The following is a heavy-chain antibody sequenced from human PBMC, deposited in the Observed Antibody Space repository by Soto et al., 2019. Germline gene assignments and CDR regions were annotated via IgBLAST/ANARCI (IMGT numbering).Heavy chain of an antibody. D-gene: IGHD6-6*01. V-gene: IGHV3-33*01. J-gene: IGHJ4*02. CDR1: GFTFSTYG. Sequence: QVQLVESGGGVVQPGRSLRLSCAASGFTFSTYGMHWVRQAPGKGLEWVAVIWYDGSNEYYADSVKGRFTISRDNSKNTLYLQMNSLRAEDTAVYYCARDVLEHSSSPLDYWGQGTLVTVSS. CDR3: ARDVLEHSSSPLDY. CDR2: IWYDGSNE.